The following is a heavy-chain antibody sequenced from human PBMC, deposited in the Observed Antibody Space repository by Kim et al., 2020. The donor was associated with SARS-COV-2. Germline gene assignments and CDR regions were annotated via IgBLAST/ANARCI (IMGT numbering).Heavy chain of an antibody. D-gene: IGHD1-1*01. V-gene: IGHV4-39*01. CDR2: IYYSGST. J-gene: IGHJ4*02. CDR3: ARYQTRGFDY. CDR1: GGSISSSSYY. Sequence: SETLSLTCTVSGGSISSSSYYWGWIRQPPGKGLEWIGSIYYSGSTYYNPSLKSRVTISVDTSKNQFSLKLSSVTAADTAVYYCARYQTRGFDYWGQGTLVTVSS.